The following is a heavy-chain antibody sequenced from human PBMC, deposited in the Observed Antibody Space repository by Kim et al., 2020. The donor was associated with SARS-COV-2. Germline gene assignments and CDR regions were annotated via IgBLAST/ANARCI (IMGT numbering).Heavy chain of an antibody. CDR2: T. J-gene: IGHJ4*02. CDR3: ARDTSGYTFDS. Sequence: TYYHPSLESRVTFSVDTSRNEFSLRLRSVTAADTAVYFCARDTSGYTFDSWGQGTLVAVSS. D-gene: IGHD3-22*01. V-gene: IGHV4-31*02.